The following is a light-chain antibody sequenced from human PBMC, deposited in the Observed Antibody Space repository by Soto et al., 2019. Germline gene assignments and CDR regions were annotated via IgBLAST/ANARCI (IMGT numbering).Light chain of an antibody. V-gene: IGLV1-40*01. CDR1: SSNLGAGYA. J-gene: IGLJ3*02. CDR2: GNN. Sequence: QPVLTQPPSVSGAPGQRVTVSCTGSSSNLGAGYAVHWYQHHPGTAPKLLLFGNNNRPSGVPDRFSGSKSGASASLAIGGLQAEDDAVYYCQSYDSSLSAWVFGGGTKLTVL. CDR3: QSYDSSLSAWV.